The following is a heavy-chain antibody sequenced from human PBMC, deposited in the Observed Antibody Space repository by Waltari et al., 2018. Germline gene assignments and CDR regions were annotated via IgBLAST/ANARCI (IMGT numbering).Heavy chain of an antibody. CDR1: VSTFTSYA. CDR3: ARGGSIRFLEWILFDY. CDR2: INTNTGNP. Sequence: QVQLVQSGSELNKPGASAKVFCKASVSTFTSYAMNWVRQAPGQGLEWMGWINTNTGNPTYAQGFTGRFVFSLDTSVSTAYLQISSLKAEDTAVYYCARGGSIRFLEWILFDYWGQGTLVTVSS. V-gene: IGHV7-4-1*02. D-gene: IGHD3-3*01. J-gene: IGHJ4*02.